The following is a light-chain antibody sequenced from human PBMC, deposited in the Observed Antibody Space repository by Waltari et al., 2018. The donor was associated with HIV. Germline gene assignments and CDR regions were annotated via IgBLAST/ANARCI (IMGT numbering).Light chain of an antibody. Sequence: QSVLTQPPSGFGNPGQRVSLCCSGSSSHIGNNYVYWYQRLPGTAPKHLIHRNNQRPSGVPDRFSGSKSGTSASLAISGLLSEDEADYYCAVWDDILRGSVFGTGTEVTVL. V-gene: IGLV1-47*01. CDR3: AVWDDILRGSV. CDR2: RNN. CDR1: SSHIGNNY. J-gene: IGLJ1*01.